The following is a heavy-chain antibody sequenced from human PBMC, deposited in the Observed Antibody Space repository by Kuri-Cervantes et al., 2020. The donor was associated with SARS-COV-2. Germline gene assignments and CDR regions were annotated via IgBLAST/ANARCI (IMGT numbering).Heavy chain of an antibody. CDR3: AKDSGYQLHYVYYYYGMDV. CDR2: ISGSGGST. Sequence: GESLKISCAASGFTFSSYAMSWVRQAPGKGLEWVSAISGSGGSTYYADSVRGRFTISRDNSKNTLYLQMNSLRAEATAVYYCAKDSGYQLHYVYYYYGMDVWGQGTTVTVSS. J-gene: IGHJ6*02. D-gene: IGHD2-2*01. CDR1: GFTFSSYA. V-gene: IGHV3-23*01.